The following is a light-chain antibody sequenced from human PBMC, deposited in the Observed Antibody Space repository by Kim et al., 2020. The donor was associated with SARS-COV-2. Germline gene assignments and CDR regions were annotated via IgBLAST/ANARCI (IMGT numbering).Light chain of an antibody. CDR3: QQYNNYLT. CDR1: QSISSW. CDR2: KAS. J-gene: IGKJ1*01. Sequence: DIQMTQSPSTLSASVGDRVTITCRASQSISSWLAWYQQKPGKAPKLLIYKASSLESGVPSRFSGSGSGTEFTLTISSLQPDDLATYYCQQYNNYLTFGHGTKVEI. V-gene: IGKV1-5*03.